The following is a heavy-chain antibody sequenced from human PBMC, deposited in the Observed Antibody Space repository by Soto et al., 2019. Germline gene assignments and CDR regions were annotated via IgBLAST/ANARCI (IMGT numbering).Heavy chain of an antibody. CDR2: INHSGST. V-gene: IGHV4-34*01. D-gene: IGHD3-3*01. J-gene: IGHJ5*02. CDR3: ARVRLTIFGVVTRGDWFDP. CDR1: GGSFSVSY. Sequence: QVQLQQWGAGLLNPSETLSLTCAVYGGSFSVSYWSWIRQPPRTGLEWIGEINHSGSTNYNPSLTCRFTISVDTSKNQFSLKLSAVTAADTAVYYCARVRLTIFGVVTRGDWFDPLGQGSLLKVSS.